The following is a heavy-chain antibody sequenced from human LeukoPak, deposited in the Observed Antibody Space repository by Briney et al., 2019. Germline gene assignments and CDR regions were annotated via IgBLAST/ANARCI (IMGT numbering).Heavy chain of an antibody. V-gene: IGHV3-48*01. CDR3: ARDYVFAFDY. D-gene: IGHD3-10*02. Sequence: GGSLRLSCEASGFRFSTYSMNWVRQAPGKGLEWISYISHSGGAEHYTDSVKGRFTISRDNAKNALYLQMNSLRAEDTAVYFCARDYVFAFDYWSEGTLVTVSS. CDR2: ISHSGGAE. J-gene: IGHJ4*02. CDR1: GFRFSTYS.